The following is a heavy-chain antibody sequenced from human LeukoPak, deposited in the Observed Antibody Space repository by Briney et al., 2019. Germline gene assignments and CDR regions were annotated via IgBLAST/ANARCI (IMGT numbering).Heavy chain of an antibody. CDR1: GFYFSSFS. J-gene: IGHJ4*02. CDR2: IKTDGSIA. V-gene: IGHV3-74*01. Sequence: PGGTLRLTCAASGFYFSSFSKHWVRHAPGKGLAWVSSIKTDGSIAAYADSVKGRFTISRDNAKNTLYLHMNSLEGEDTATYFCTREADAAFSASSSPDFWGKGTPVTVS. CDR3: TREADAAFSASSSPDF. D-gene: IGHD6-6*01.